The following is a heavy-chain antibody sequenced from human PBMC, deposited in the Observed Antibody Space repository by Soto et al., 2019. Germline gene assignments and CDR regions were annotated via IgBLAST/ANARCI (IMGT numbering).Heavy chain of an antibody. CDR3: AKMGDSSGYDFFDY. J-gene: IGHJ4*02. D-gene: IGHD3-22*01. Sequence: DVQLLDSGGGLEQPGGSLRLSCAAFGFTFSTCGMSWVRQAPGKGLEWVLSISGSGDRTYSADSVKGRFTISRDNSKNTVYLQMDTLRVEDTAVYYCAKMGDSSGYDFFDYWGQGTPVTVFS. V-gene: IGHV3-23*01. CDR2: ISGSGDRT. CDR1: GFTFSTCG.